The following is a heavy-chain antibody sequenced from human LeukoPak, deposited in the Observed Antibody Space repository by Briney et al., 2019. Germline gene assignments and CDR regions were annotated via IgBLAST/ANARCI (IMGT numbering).Heavy chain of an antibody. J-gene: IGHJ5*02. Sequence: SETLSLTCTVSFGSISNGDYYWSWIRQPPGKGLEWIGYISHSGSTDYNPSLKSRVTISIDRSKNQFSLKLSSVNAADTAVYYCARAFSSSEFDPWGQGTLVTVSS. D-gene: IGHD6-13*01. V-gene: IGHV4-30-2*01. CDR2: ISHSGST. CDR1: FGSISNGDYY. CDR3: ARAFSSSEFDP.